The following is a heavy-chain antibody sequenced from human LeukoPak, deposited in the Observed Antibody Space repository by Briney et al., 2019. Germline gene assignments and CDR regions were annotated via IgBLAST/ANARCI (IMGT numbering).Heavy chain of an antibody. CDR1: GGSISSGGNN. Sequence: SETLSLTCTVSGGSISSGGNNWSWIRQNPGKGLEWIGYISYSGSTYYNSSLKSRVTISVDTSKNQFSLKLSSVTAADTAVYYCARNELISSNYYYYGMDVWGQGTTVTVSS. J-gene: IGHJ6*02. CDR3: ARNELISSNYYYYGMDV. V-gene: IGHV4-31*03. CDR2: ISYSGST.